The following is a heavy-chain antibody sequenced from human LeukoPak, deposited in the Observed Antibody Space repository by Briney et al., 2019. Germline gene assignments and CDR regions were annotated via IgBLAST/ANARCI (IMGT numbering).Heavy chain of an antibody. D-gene: IGHD2-2*01. CDR1: GYNFTDYW. Sequence: GESLKISCKGSGYNFTDYWVGWVRQMPGKGLEWMGIIYPGDSDTRYSPSFQGQVTISADKSITTAYLQWSSLKASDTAIYYCARRGYCSTTTCYRLFDYWGQGTLVTVSS. J-gene: IGHJ4*02. V-gene: IGHV5-51*01. CDR2: IYPGDSDT. CDR3: ARRGYCSTTTCYRLFDY.